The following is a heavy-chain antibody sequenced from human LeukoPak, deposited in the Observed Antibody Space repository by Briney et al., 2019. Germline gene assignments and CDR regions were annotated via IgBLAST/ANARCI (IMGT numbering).Heavy chain of an antibody. CDR3: ARDGGGYYRRDYYYYMDV. Sequence: ASVKVSCKASGGTFSSYAISWVRQAPGQGLEWMGGIIPIFGTANYAQKFQGRVTITADESTSTAYMELSSLRSEDTAVYYCARDGGGYYRRDYYYYMDVWGKGTTVTVSS. CDR1: GGTFSSYA. J-gene: IGHJ6*03. D-gene: IGHD3-3*01. V-gene: IGHV1-69*13. CDR2: IIPIFGTA.